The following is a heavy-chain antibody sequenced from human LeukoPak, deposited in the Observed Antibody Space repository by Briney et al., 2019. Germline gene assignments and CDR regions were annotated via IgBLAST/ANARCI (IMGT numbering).Heavy chain of an antibody. D-gene: IGHD6-6*01. J-gene: IGHJ6*03. CDR1: GYTFTGYY. CDR2: INPNSGGT. Sequence: GASVKVSCKASGYTFTGYYMHWVRQAPGQGLEWMGWINPNSGGTNYAQKFQGRVTMTRDTSISTAYMELSRLRSDDTAVYYCARVDYLRDFSSSLYYYYYMDVWGKGTTVTVSS. CDR3: ARVDYLRDFSSSLYYYYYMDV. V-gene: IGHV1-2*02.